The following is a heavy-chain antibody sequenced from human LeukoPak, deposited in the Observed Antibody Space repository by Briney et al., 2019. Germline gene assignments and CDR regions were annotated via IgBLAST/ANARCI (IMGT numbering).Heavy chain of an antibody. Sequence: PGGSLRLSCAASGFTFSSYAVSWVRQAPGKGLEWVSAISGSGGSTYYADSVKGRFTVSRDNSKNTLYLQMNSLRAEDTAVYYCAKDASFVSPNWYSSSRLDYWGQGTLVTVSS. CDR2: ISGSGGST. CDR1: GFTFSSYA. V-gene: IGHV3-23*01. D-gene: IGHD6-13*01. J-gene: IGHJ4*02. CDR3: AKDASFVSPNWYSSSRLDY.